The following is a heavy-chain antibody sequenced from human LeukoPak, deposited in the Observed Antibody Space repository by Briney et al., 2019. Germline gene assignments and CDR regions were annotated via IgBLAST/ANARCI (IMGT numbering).Heavy chain of an antibody. CDR2: TSTSGDTK. D-gene: IGHD6-13*01. J-gene: IGHJ4*02. Sequence: SYTSTSGDTKYYTDSVKGRFTISRDNAKNSLYLQMNSLRAEDTAVYYCARGWGSSWYYFDYWGQGTLVTVSS. V-gene: IGHV3-11*01. CDR3: ARGWGSSWYYFDY.